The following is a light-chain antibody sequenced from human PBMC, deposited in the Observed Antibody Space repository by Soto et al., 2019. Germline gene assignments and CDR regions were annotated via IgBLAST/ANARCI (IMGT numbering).Light chain of an antibody. J-gene: IGLJ3*02. CDR1: SSDVGGYNY. V-gene: IGLV2-11*01. CDR3: CSHAGSYRV. CDR2: DVS. Sequence: QSALTQPRSVSGSPGQSVTISCTGTSSDVGGYNYVSWYQQHPGKAPKLMIYDVSKRPSGVPDRFSGSESGNTASLTISGLQAEDEADYYCCSHAGSYRVFGGGTKLTVL.